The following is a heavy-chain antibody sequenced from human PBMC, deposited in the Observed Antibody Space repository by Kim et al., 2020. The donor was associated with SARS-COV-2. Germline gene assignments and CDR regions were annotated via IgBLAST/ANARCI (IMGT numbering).Heavy chain of an antibody. CDR3: ARSVRYFDY. J-gene: IGHJ4*02. Sequence: GSTNYNPSLKSRVTISVDTSKNQFSLKLSSVTAADTAVYYCARSVRYFDYWGQGTLVTVSS. CDR2: GST. V-gene: IGHV4-34*01. D-gene: IGHD3-9*01.